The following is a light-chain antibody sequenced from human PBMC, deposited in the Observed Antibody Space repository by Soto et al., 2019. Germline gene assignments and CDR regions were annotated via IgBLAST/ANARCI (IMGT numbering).Light chain of an antibody. CDR3: QQYGTSPIT. CDR1: QTVSSY. J-gene: IGKJ5*01. CDR2: GAS. V-gene: IGKV3-20*01. Sequence: ENVLTQSPGTLSLSPGERATLSCRASQTVSSYLTWYQQRPGQAPRLLIYGASKRATGIPERFSGSGSGTDFTLTISTLEPEDFALYYCQQYGTSPITVGQGTRLEIK.